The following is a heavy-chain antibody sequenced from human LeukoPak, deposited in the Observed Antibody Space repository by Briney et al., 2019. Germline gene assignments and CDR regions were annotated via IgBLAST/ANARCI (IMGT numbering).Heavy chain of an antibody. D-gene: IGHD2-2*01. CDR1: GYTFTAYG. Sequence: GASVKVSCKPSGYTFTAYGISWVRQAPGQGLEWMGRINPNSGDTNYAQKFQGRVTMTRDTSITTAYMELSRLRSDDTAMYYCARDYCSSTSCLFDYWGQGTLVTVSS. J-gene: IGHJ4*02. CDR2: INPNSGDT. CDR3: ARDYCSSTSCLFDY. V-gene: IGHV1-2*06.